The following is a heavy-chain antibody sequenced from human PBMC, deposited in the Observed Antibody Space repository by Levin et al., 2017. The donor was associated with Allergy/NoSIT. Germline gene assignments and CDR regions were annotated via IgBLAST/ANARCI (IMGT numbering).Heavy chain of an antibody. Sequence: PGGSLRLSCAASGFTFSSYSMNWVRQAPGKGLEWVSSISSSGSYIYYADSVKGRFTISRDNAKNSLYLQMNSLRAEDTAVYYCARGLQTGNCGGDCYSPYGMDGWGQGTTVTVSS. CDR1: GFTFSSYS. J-gene: IGHJ6*02. CDR2: ISSSGSYI. CDR3: ARGLQTGNCGGDCYSPYGMDG. D-gene: IGHD2-21*02. V-gene: IGHV3-21*01.